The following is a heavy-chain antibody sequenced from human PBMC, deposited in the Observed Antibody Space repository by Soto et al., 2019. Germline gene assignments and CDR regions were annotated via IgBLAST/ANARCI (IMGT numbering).Heavy chain of an antibody. CDR3: ARDTDHYYDSSGYYEGGYFDY. CDR2: ISAYNGNT. D-gene: IGHD3-22*01. CDR1: GYTFTSYG. J-gene: IGHJ4*02. Sequence: ASVKVSCKASGYTFTSYGISWVRQAPGQGLEWMGWISAYNGNTNYAQKLQGRVTMTTDTSTGTAYMELRSLRSDDTAVYYCARDTDHYYDSSGYYEGGYFDYWGQGTLVTVSS. V-gene: IGHV1-18*01.